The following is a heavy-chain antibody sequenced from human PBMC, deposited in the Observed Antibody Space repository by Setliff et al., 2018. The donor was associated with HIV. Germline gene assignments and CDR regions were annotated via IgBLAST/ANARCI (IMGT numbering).Heavy chain of an antibody. Sequence: ASVKVSCKASGYILTSHYMHWVRQAPGQGLEWMGIINSSVGSTSYAQKFQGRVTMTRDTSTSTVYMELSSLRTEDTAVYYCAREYDVLLWIGSQYGRGNLDSWGQGTPVTVSS. CDR2: INSSVGST. D-gene: IGHD3-10*01. V-gene: IGHV1-46*01. CDR3: AREYDVLLWIGSQYGRGNLDS. J-gene: IGHJ4*02. CDR1: GYILTSHY.